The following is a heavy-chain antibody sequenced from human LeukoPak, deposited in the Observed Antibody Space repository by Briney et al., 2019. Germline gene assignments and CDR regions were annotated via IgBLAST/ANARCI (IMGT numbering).Heavy chain of an antibody. J-gene: IGHJ6*02. CDR1: GFTLSASD. V-gene: IGHV3-13*04. CDR2: IGTGGET. CDR3: ARGLCSCTTCPTGYYYHSGMDV. Sequence: PAESLRPSSVADGFTLSASDMHWDSLVTGEGREWVAMIGTGGETYHAGSVKGRFPISRENATISLYLQMNSLSAGDTAVFYCARGLCSCTTCPTGYYYHSGMDVWGQGTTVAVSS. D-gene: IGHD2-2*01.